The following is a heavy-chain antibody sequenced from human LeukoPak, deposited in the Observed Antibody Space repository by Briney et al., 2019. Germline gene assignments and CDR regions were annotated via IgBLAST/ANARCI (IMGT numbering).Heavy chain of an antibody. CDR2: ISYDGSNK. V-gene: IGHV3-30*18. Sequence: HTGGSLRLSCAASGFTFSSYGMHWVRQAPGKGLEWVAVISYDGSNKYYADSVKGRFTISRDNSKNTLYLQMNSLRAEDTAVYYCAKLGYVKQWENWGQGTLVTVSS. CDR1: GFTFSSYG. CDR3: AKLGYVKQWEN. D-gene: IGHD6-19*01. J-gene: IGHJ4*02.